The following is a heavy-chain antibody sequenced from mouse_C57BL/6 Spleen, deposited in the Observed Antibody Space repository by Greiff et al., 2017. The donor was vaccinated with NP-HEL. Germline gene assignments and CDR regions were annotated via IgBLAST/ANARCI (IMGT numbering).Heavy chain of an antibody. CDR2: IYPGDGDT. D-gene: IGHD1-1*01. V-gene: IGHV1-80*01. CDR1: GYAFSSYW. Sequence: QVQLQQSGAELVKPGASVKISCKASGYAFSSYWMNWVKQRPGKGLEWIGQIYPGDGDTNYNGKFKGKATLTADKSSSTAYMELRSLTSEDSAVYCCARGGPTVVGYWYFDVWGTGTTVTGSS. J-gene: IGHJ1*03. CDR3: ARGGPTVVGYWYFDV.